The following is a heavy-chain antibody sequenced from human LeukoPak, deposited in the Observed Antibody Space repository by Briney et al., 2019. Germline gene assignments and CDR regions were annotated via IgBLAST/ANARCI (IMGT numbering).Heavy chain of an antibody. Sequence: QPGGSLRLSCAASGFTFSSYAMHWVRQAPGKGLEWVAVISYDGSNKNYADSVKGRFTISRDNSKNTLYLQMNSLRAEDTAVYYCARALGATSDYWGQGTLVTVSS. J-gene: IGHJ4*02. V-gene: IGHV3-30*04. CDR3: ARALGATSDY. CDR1: GFTFSSYA. D-gene: IGHD1-26*01. CDR2: ISYDGSNK.